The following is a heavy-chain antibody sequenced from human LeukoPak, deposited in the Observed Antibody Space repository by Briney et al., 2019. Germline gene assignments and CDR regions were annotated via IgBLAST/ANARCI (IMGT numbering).Heavy chain of an antibody. Sequence: GASVKVSCKASGYTFTSYAIHWVRQAPGQRLEWMGWMNPNSGNTGYAQKFQGRVTITRNTSISTAYMELSSLRSEDTAVYYCARSAPNWFDPWGQGTLVTVSS. J-gene: IGHJ5*02. CDR1: GYTFTSYA. V-gene: IGHV1-8*03. CDR2: MNPNSGNT. CDR3: ARSAPNWFDP.